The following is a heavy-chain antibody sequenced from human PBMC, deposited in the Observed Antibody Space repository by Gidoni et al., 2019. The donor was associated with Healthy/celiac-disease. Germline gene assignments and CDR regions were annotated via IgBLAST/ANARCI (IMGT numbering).Heavy chain of an antibody. CDR1: GFTVSSNY. Sequence: EVQLVESGGGLVPPGGSLRLSWTASGFTVSSNYMSWFRQAPGKGLEWVSVIYSGGSTYYADSVKGRFTISRDNSKNTLYLQMNSLRAEDTAVYYCARGVEMATTFDYWGQGTLVTVSS. D-gene: IGHD1-1*01. V-gene: IGHV3-66*01. CDR3: ARGVEMATTFDY. J-gene: IGHJ4*02. CDR2: IYSGGST.